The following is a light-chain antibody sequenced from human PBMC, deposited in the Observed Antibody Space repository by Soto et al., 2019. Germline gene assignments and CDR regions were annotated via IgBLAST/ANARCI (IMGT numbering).Light chain of an antibody. V-gene: IGKV2-28*01. CDR3: MQSLQTPPWT. Sequence: DIVMTQSPLSLPVTPGEPASISCRSSQSLLQTNGYTYLDWYLQKPGQSPQLLIYLTSIRASGVPDRFSGSGSGTEFTLKISKVEAEDVGVYYCMQSLQTPPWTFGPGTRWISN. J-gene: IGKJ1*01. CDR1: QSLLQTNGYTY. CDR2: LTS.